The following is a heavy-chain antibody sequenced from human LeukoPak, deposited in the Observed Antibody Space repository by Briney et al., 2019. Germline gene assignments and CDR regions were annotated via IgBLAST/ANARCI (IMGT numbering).Heavy chain of an antibody. D-gene: IGHD3-22*01. V-gene: IGHV5-51*01. J-gene: IGHJ6*03. Sequence: GESLKISCKGSGYSFTSYWIGWVRQMPGKGLEWMGIIYPGDSETRYSPSFQGRVTISADKSISTAYLQWSSLKASDTAIYYCARGRYDSSAYYPHYYYYYYMDVWGKGTTVTVSS. CDR1: GYSFTSYW. CDR3: ARGRYDSSAYYPHYYYYYYMDV. CDR2: IYPGDSET.